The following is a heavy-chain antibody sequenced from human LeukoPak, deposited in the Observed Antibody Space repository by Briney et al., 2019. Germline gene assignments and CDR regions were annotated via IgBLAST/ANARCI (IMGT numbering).Heavy chain of an antibody. CDR2: IYPGDSDS. V-gene: IGHV5-51*01. CDR3: ARYTSGWPFDY. D-gene: IGHD6-19*01. Sequence: GESLKISCKGSGYSFTNSWIAWVRQMPGKGLEWMGIIYPGDSDSRYSPSFQGQVTISADKSISTAYLQWSGLKASDAAMYYCARYTSGWPFDYWGQGTLVTVSS. J-gene: IGHJ4*02. CDR1: GYSFTNSW.